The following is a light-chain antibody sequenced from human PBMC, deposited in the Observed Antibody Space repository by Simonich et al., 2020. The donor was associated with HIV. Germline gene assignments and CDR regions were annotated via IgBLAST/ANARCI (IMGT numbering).Light chain of an antibody. V-gene: IGLV2-23*01. CDR1: SSDVGSYNL. CDR3: CSYAGARTLV. Sequence: QSALTQPASVSGSPGQSITISCTGTSSDVGSYNLVSWYQQHPGNAPKLMIYEDSKRPSGVSNRCSGSKSGNTASLTISGLQADDEADYYCCSYAGARTLVCGGGTKVIVL. J-gene: IGLJ2*01. CDR2: EDS.